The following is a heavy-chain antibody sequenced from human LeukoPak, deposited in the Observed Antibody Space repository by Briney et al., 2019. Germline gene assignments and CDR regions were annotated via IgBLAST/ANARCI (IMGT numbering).Heavy chain of an antibody. J-gene: IGHJ4*02. D-gene: IGHD6-13*01. V-gene: IGHV3-23*01. CDR3: AKVRETRYSSSWYYFDY. CDR2: ISGSGGST. CDR1: GLIFSIYA. Sequence: GRSLRLSCAASGLIFSIYAMRWVRQAPRKGLEWVSAISGSGGSTFYADSVKGRFTISRDNSKNTLYLQMNSLRAEDTAVYYCAKVRETRYSSSWYYFDYWGQGTLVTVSS.